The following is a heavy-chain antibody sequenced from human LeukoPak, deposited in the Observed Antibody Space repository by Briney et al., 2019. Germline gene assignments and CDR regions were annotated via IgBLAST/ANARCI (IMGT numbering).Heavy chain of an antibody. CDR1: GGTFSSYT. D-gene: IGHD2-2*01. CDR2: IIPILGIA. J-gene: IGHJ5*02. CDR3: ARDPPSGYCSSTSCFP. V-gene: IGHV1-69*04. Sequence: SVKVSCKAPGGTFSSYTISWVRQAPGQGLEWMGRIIPILGIANYAQKFQGRVTITADKSTSTAYMELSSLRSEDTAVYYCARDPPSGYCSSTSCFPWGQETLVTVS.